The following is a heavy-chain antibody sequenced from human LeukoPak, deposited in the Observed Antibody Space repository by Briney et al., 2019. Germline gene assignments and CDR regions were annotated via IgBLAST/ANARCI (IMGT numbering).Heavy chain of an antibody. CDR1: GFTFSSYS. D-gene: IGHD2-15*01. CDR3: GYCSGGSCLYYYGMDV. V-gene: IGHV3-21*01. Sequence: SGGSLRLSCAASGFTFSSYSMNWVRQAPGKGLEWVSSISSSSSYIYYADSVKGRFTISRDNAKNSLYLQMNSLRAEDTAVYYCGYCSGGSCLYYYGMDVWGQGTTVTVSS. CDR2: ISSSSSYI. J-gene: IGHJ6*02.